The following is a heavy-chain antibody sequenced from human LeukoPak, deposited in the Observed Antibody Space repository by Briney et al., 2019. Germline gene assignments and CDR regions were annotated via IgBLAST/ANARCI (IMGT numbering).Heavy chain of an antibody. Sequence: GGSLRLSCAAPGFTFDDYGMSWVRQAPGKGLEWVSGINWNGGSTGYADSVKGRFTISRDNAKNSLYLQMNSLRAEDTALYYCARGAASYYYGSGSFIDYWGQGTLVTVPS. CDR3: ARGAASYYYGSGSFIDY. CDR2: INWNGGST. J-gene: IGHJ4*02. D-gene: IGHD3-10*01. CDR1: GFTFDDYG. V-gene: IGHV3-20*04.